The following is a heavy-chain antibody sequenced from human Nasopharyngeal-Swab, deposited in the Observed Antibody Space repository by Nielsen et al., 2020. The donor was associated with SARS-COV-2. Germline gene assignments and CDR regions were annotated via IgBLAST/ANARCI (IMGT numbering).Heavy chain of an antibody. D-gene: IGHD6-19*01. J-gene: IGHJ6*02. CDR2: INPNSGGT. CDR3: ARDPTSVAGTGDYYYGMDV. CDR1: GDTVTGFY. V-gene: IGHV1-2*06. Sequence: ASVKVSCKASGDTVTGFYMHWVRQAPGQGLEWMGRINPNSGGTNYAQKFQGRVTMTRDTSIRTAYMELSRLRSDDTAVYYCARDPTSVAGTGDYYYGMDVWGQGTTVTVSS.